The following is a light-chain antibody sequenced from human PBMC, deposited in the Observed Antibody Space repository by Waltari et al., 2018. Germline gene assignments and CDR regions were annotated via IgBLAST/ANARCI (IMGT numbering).Light chain of an antibody. CDR1: SGHSSNI. J-gene: IGLJ3*02. Sequence: QLVLTQSPSASASLGASVKLTCTLSSGHSSNIVAWHQQQPEKGPRYLMKVNRDGSHSQGDGVPDRFSGSSSWVERYLTISSLQSEDEADYYCQTGGHGTWVFGGGTKLTVL. CDR3: QTGGHGTWV. CDR2: VNRDGSH. V-gene: IGLV4-69*01.